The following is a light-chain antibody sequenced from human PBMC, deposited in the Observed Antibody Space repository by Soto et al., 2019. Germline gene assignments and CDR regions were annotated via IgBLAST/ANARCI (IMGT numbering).Light chain of an antibody. CDR1: KSVSRY. V-gene: IGKV3-11*01. Sequence: EIVLTQSQATLSLSPGERATLSCRARKSVSRYLAWYPQQPGQAPRLLIYEASHRSTGIPVRFSGNGSGTDVNLTISSLEPADCALYYCQQRSNWPPSLSFGGGDKVDIK. J-gene: IGKJ4*01. CDR2: EAS. CDR3: QQRSNWPPSLS.